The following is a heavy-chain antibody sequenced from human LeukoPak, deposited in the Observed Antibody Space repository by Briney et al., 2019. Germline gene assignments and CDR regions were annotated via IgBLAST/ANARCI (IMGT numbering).Heavy chain of an antibody. CDR1: TFTFSNAW. D-gene: IGHD2-15*01. CDR2: IKSRSDGGTT. V-gene: IGHV3-15*01. J-gene: IGHJ3*02. Sequence: GGSLRLSCAASTFTFSNAWMSWVRQAPGKGLEWVGRIKSRSDGGTTDYAAPVKGRFTISRDDSKNTLYLQMNSLKTEDTAVYYCTTAPRGYCSGGSCSYAFDIWGQGTMVTVSS. CDR3: TTAPRGYCSGGSCSYAFDI.